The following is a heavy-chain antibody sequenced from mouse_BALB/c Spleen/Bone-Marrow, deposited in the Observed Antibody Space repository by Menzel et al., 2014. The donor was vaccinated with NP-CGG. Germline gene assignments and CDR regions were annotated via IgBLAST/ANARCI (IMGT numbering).Heavy chain of an antibody. CDR2: IYPGDGDT. Sequence: QVQLQQSGAELVRPGSSVKISCKASGYAFSSYWMNWVKQRPGQGLEWIGQIYPGDGDTNYNGKFKGKATLTADKSSSTAYMQLSSLTSEDSAVYFCARRVYGNYWYFDVWGAGTTVTVS. D-gene: IGHD2-1*01. V-gene: IGHV1-80*01. CDR3: ARRVYGNYWYFDV. J-gene: IGHJ1*01. CDR1: GYAFSSYW.